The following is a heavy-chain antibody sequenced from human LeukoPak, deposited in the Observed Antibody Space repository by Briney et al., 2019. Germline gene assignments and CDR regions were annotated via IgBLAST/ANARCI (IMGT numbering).Heavy chain of an antibody. Sequence: GGSLRLSCAASGFTFGTSAMSWVRQAPGKGPGWVSTFGRSGSDTYYSDSVKGRFTIFRDNSKNTLYLQMNSLRDEDTAVYYCAKGSLGSWYYFDYWGQGTLVTVSS. CDR2: FGRSGSDT. V-gene: IGHV3-23*01. J-gene: IGHJ4*02. CDR3: AKGSLGSWYYFDY. D-gene: IGHD6-13*01. CDR1: GFTFGTSA.